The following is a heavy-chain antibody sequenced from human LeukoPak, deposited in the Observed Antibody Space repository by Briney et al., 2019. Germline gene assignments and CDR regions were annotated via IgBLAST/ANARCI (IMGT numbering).Heavy chain of an antibody. D-gene: IGHD6-6*01. J-gene: IGHJ4*02. V-gene: IGHV4-59*11. CDR3: ASSVAARPGVSFHY. Sequence: SQTLSLTCAVSGGSISSHYWSWIRQPPGKGLEWIGYIYYSGSTNYNPSLKSRVTISVDTSKNQFSLKLSSVTAADTAVYYCASSVAARPGVSFHYWGQGTLVTVSS. CDR2: IYYSGST. CDR1: GGSISSHY.